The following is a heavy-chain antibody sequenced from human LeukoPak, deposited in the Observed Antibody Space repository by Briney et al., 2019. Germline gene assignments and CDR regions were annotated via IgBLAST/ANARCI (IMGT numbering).Heavy chain of an antibody. V-gene: IGHV4-30-2*01. CDR1: GGSISSGGYS. D-gene: IGHD2-21*01. CDR3: ARVRGLFRYFDY. J-gene: IGHJ4*02. CDR2: IYHSGST. Sequence: SETLSLTCAVSGGSISSGGYSWSWIRQPPGKGLEWTGYIYHSGSTYYNPSLKSRVTVSVDRSKNQFSLKLSSVTAADTAVYYCARVRGLFRYFDYWGQGTLVTVSS.